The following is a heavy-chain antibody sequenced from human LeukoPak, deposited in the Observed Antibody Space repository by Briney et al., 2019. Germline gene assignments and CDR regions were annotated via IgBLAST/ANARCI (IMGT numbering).Heavy chain of an antibody. D-gene: IGHD6-13*01. J-gene: IGHJ3*02. V-gene: IGHV1-8*03. CDR2: MNPNSGNT. CDR1: GYTFTSYD. Sequence: ASVKVSCKASGYTFTSYDINWVRQATGQGLEWMGWMNPNSGNTSYAQKFQGRVNINMNTSISTAYMELSSLRTEDTAVYYCARHSSRETDAFDIWREGTMVTVSS. CDR3: ARHSSRETDAFDI.